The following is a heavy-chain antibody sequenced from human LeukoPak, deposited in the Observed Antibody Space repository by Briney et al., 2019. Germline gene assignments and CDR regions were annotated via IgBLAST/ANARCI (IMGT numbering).Heavy chain of an antibody. CDR2: ISAYNGNT. V-gene: IGHV1-18*01. D-gene: IGHD2-2*01. CDR1: GYTFTSYG. CDR3: ARAPTDIVVVPAATNWFDP. J-gene: IGHJ5*02. Sequence: ASVKVSCKASGYTFTSYGISWVRQAPGQGLEWMGWISAYNGNTNYAQKLQGRVTMTTDTYTSTAYMELRSLRSDDTAVYYCARAPTDIVVVPAATNWFDPWGQGTLVTVSS.